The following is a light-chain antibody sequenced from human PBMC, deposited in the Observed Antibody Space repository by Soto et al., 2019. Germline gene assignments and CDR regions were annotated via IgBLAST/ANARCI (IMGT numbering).Light chain of an antibody. V-gene: IGKV1-9*01. Sequence: IQLTQSPSSLSASVGDRVTITCRASQSIGTSLAWYQQKPEKAPNLLISAASTLQSGVPSRFSASGSRTDFALTISSLQPEDFATYYCQQLNSYPFTFGGGTKVEI. CDR2: AAS. J-gene: IGKJ4*01. CDR1: QSIGTS. CDR3: QQLNSYPFT.